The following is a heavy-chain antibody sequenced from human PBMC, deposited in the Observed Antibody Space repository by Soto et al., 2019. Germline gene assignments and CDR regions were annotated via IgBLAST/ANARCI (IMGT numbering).Heavy chain of an antibody. D-gene: IGHD6-19*01. CDR2: IVPLLVTA. Sequence: QVHLVQSGAEVKKPGSSVKVSCKASGGTFSTSGISWVRQAPGQGLEWVGRIVPLLVTANYAQRFQGRVTMTADESTSTAYMELSSLRSEDTAVYYCAREYSSGGSGYWGQGTLVAVSP. CDR1: GGTFSTSG. V-gene: IGHV1-69*01. J-gene: IGHJ4*02. CDR3: AREYSSGGSGY.